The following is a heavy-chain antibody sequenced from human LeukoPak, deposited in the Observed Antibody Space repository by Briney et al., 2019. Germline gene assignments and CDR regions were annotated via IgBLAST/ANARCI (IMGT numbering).Heavy chain of an antibody. D-gene: IGHD3-16*02. Sequence: GGSLRLSCAASGFTFSSYEMNWVRQAPGKGLEWVSYISSSGSTIYYADSVKGRSTISRDNAKNSLYLQMNSLRAEDTAVYYCARDLTYVWGSYRHFDYWGQGTLVTVSS. CDR3: ARDLTYVWGSYRHFDY. CDR2: ISSSGSTI. CDR1: GFTFSSYE. J-gene: IGHJ4*02. V-gene: IGHV3-48*03.